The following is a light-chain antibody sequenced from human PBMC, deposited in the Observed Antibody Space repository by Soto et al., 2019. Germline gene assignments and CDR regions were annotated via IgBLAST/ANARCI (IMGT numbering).Light chain of an antibody. V-gene: IGLV2-14*01. CDR1: SSDLGGYNY. Sequence: QSVLTQPASVSGSPGQSITISCTGTSSDLGGYNYVSWYQHHPGKAPKLMIYEVSHRPSGVSDRFSGSKSRNTASLTISGRRAEDEAEYYCSSYTIKSTLIFGGGTKLTVL. CDR2: EVS. J-gene: IGLJ2*01. CDR3: SSYTIKSTLI.